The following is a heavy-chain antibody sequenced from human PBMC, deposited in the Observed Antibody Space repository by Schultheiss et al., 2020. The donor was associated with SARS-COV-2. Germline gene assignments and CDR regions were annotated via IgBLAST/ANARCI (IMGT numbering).Heavy chain of an antibody. CDR3: ARSSSSWYSIYGMDV. J-gene: IGHJ6*02. CDR2: IYPGDSDT. D-gene: IGHD6-13*01. Sequence: GGSLRLSCKGSGYSFTSYWIGWVRQMPGKGLEWMGIIYPGDSDTKYSLSFQGQVTISADKSISTAYLQWSSLKASDTAIYYCARSSSSWYSIYGMDVWGQGTTVTVSS. V-gene: IGHV5-51*01. CDR1: GYSFTSYW.